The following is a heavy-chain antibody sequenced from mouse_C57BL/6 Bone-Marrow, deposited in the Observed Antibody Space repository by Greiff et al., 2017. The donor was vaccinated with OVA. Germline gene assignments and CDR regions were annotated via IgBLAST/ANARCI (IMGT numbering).Heavy chain of an antibody. D-gene: IGHD2-1*01. Sequence: VQLVESGPELVKPGASVKISCKASGYAFSSSWMNWVKQRPGKGLEWIGRIYPGDGDTNYNGKFKGKATLTADKSSSTAYMQLSSLTSEDSAVYFCARKDYGNYGVYWGQGTLVTVSA. V-gene: IGHV1-82*01. CDR3: ARKDYGNYGVY. CDR1: GYAFSSSW. J-gene: IGHJ3*01. CDR2: IYPGDGDT.